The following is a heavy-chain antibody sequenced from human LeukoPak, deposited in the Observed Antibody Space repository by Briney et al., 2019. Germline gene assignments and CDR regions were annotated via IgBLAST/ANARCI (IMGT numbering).Heavy chain of an antibody. Sequence: ASLKVSCKASGYTFTSYYMHWERHAPGQRLEWMGIINPSGGSTSYAQKLQGRVTMTRDMSTSTVYMELSSLRSEDTAVYYCARGRLQFSTLGLFDYWGQGTLVTVSS. D-gene: IGHD5-24*01. CDR2: INPSGGST. V-gene: IGHV1-46*01. CDR1: GYTFTSYY. CDR3: ARGRLQFSTLGLFDY. J-gene: IGHJ4*02.